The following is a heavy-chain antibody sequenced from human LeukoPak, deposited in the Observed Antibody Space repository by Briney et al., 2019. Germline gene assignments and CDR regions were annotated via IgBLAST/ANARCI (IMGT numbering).Heavy chain of an antibody. CDR2: IRYDGSNK. CDR3: AKGRQRALAVAGTGYFDY. Sequence: GGSLRLSXAASGFTFSSYGMHWVRQAPGKGLEWVAFIRYDGSNKYYADSVKGRFTISRDNSKNRLYLQMNSLRAEDTAVYYCAKGRQRALAVAGTGYFDYWGQGTLVTVSS. D-gene: IGHD6-19*01. J-gene: IGHJ4*02. CDR1: GFTFSSYG. V-gene: IGHV3-30*02.